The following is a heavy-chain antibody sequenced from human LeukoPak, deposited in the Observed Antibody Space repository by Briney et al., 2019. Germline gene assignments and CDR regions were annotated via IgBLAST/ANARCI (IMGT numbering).Heavy chain of an antibody. CDR3: ARGIREYFDY. J-gene: IGHJ4*02. V-gene: IGHV4-59*01. CDR2: IYHTGST. CDR1: RGSISSYY. Sequence: SETLSLTCTVTRGSISSYYWTWIRPAPGKGLEWIGNIYHTGSTKYNPSLQSRVTLSVDTSKNQFSLRLTSVTAADTAVYFCARGIREYFDYWGQGTQVTVSS.